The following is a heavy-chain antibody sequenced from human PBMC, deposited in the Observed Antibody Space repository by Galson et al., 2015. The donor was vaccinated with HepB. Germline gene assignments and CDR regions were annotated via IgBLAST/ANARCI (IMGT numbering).Heavy chain of an antibody. CDR3: AKGTSGECPRFSSSCRRGLIYFDY. V-gene: IGHV3-30*18. J-gene: IGHJ4*02. CDR2: TSYDGRNK. Sequence: SLRLSCAASGFTLSSSGMHWVRQAPGKGLEWVAVTSYDGRNKYYADSVRGRFTISRDNSKNTLYLQMNSLRTEDTAVYYCAKGTSGECPRFSSSCRRGLIYFDYWGQGTLVTVSS. D-gene: IGHD6-13*01. CDR1: GFTLSSSG.